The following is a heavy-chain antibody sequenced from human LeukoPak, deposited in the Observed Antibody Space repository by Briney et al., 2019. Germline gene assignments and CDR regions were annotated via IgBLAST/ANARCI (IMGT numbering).Heavy chain of an antibody. CDR2: IYYSGAN. D-gene: IGHD6-19*01. V-gene: IGHV4-39*02. CDR1: GGSMSSSSYY. CDR3: VRVRGYWLVRGYLDY. Sequence: SETLSLTCTVSGGSMSSSSYYWGWIRQSPGKGLEWIGSIYYSGANHYNPSLKSRVTMSVDTSKNQFSVKLTSVTATDTAVYYCVRVRGYWLVRGYLDYWGQGTQVTASS. J-gene: IGHJ4*02.